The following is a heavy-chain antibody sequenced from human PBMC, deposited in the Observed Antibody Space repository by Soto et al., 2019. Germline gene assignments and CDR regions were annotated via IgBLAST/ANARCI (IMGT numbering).Heavy chain of an antibody. V-gene: IGHV4-61*01. Sequence: PSETLSLTCTVSGGSVSSGSYYWSWIRQPPGKGLEWIGYIYYSGSTNYNPSLKSRVTISVDTSKNQFSLKLSSVTAADTAVYYCEREGIADPQAYWGQGTLVTVSS. D-gene: IGHD6-13*01. J-gene: IGHJ4*02. CDR3: EREGIADPQAY. CDR2: IYYSGST. CDR1: GGSVSSGSYY.